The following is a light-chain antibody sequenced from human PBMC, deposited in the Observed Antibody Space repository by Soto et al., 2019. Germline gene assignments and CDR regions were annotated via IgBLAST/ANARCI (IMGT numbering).Light chain of an antibody. J-gene: IGKJ3*01. CDR3: QQNGRSPT. V-gene: IGKV3-20*01. CDR1: RPVVRQY. CDR2: DAV. Sequence: EIVLTQSPGTLSLSPGERVSLSCRASRPVVRQYIAWYHQKPGQAPRLLIHDAVSRATGIPDRFSGSDSASGTDFTLFINRPEPDDCGIFYCQQNGRSPTFGPGTKVDIK.